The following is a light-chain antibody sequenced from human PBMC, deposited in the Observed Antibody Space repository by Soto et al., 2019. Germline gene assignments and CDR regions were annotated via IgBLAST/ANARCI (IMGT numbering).Light chain of an antibody. CDR3: SSYTSSSTLDV. Sequence: QSALTQPASVSGSPGQSITISCTGTSSDVGGYNYVSWYQQHPGKAPKLMIYDVSNRPSGVSNRFSGSKSGNTASLTISGLQVEDEADYYCSSYTSSSTLDVFGTGTKLTVL. CDR2: DVS. V-gene: IGLV2-14*01. CDR1: SSDVGGYNY. J-gene: IGLJ1*01.